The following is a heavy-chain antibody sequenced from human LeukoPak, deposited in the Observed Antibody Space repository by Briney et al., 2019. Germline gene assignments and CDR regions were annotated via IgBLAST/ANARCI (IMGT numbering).Heavy chain of an antibody. J-gene: IGHJ6*03. CDR2: MNPNSGDT. CDR3: ARRVEDYYYYYMDV. D-gene: IGHD3-3*01. Sequence: ASVKVSCKASGYTFTSYDINWVRQATGQGLEWMGWMNPNSGDTGYAQKFQGRVTMTRNTSISTAYMELSSLRSGDTAVYYCARRVEDYYYYYMDVWGKGTTVTVSS. V-gene: IGHV1-8*01. CDR1: GYTFTSYD.